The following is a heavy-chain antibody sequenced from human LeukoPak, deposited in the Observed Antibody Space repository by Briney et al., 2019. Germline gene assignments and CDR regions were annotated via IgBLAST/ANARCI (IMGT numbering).Heavy chain of an antibody. CDR1: GFTFSNYA. Sequence: PGGSLRLSCVASGFTFSNYAMSWVRQAPGKGLDWVSGMIGSGGSTYYADSVKGRFTISRDNSKNTLYLQMNSLRAEDTAVYYCASRRWSRSSSSFDIWGQGTMVTVSS. J-gene: IGHJ3*02. V-gene: IGHV3-23*01. CDR3: ASRRWSRSSSSFDI. D-gene: IGHD6-6*01. CDR2: MIGSGGST.